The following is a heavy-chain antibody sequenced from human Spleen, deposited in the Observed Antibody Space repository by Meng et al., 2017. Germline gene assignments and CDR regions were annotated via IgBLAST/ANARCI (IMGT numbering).Heavy chain of an antibody. CDR1: GGTFSSYT. D-gene: IGHD6-25*01. CDR2: INPKSGDT. CDR3: ARDEDISAAGKLFGDY. Sequence: QVQLVQSVAEVKKPGSSVKVSCKASGGTFSSYTISWVRQAPGQGLEWMGRINPKSGDTHYAQKFQARVTMTGDTSISTAYMELSGLRSDDTAMYYCARDEDISAAGKLFGDYWGQGTLVTVSS. V-gene: IGHV1-2*06. J-gene: IGHJ4*02.